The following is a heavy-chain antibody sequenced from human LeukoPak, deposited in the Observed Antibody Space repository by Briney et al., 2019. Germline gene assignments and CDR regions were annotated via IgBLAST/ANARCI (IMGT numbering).Heavy chain of an antibody. D-gene: IGHD4-11*01. J-gene: IGHJ3*02. CDR1: GFTVTRTS. CDR2: VYSGGST. Sequence: PGGSLRLSCAASGFTVTRTSMTWVRQAPEKGLEWVSIVYSGGSTYHADSLKGRFTVSRDDSKNTVYLQMNNLRAEDTAMYYCARDTVDDPLDIWGQGTMVTVSS. V-gene: IGHV3-53*01. CDR3: ARDTVDDPLDI.